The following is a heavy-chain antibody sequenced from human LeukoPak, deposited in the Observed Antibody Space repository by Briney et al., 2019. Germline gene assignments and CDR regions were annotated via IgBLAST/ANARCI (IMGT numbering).Heavy chain of an antibody. CDR1: GFIFSDYY. Sequence: GGSLRLSCAASGFIFSDYYMSWIRQAPGKGLEWVSHISSSGSTIYYADSVKGQFTISRDNAKNSLYLQMNSLRAVDTAVYYCARESGYFFDDYYDMDVWGKGTTVTVSS. CDR3: ARESGYFFDDYYDMDV. CDR2: ISSSGSTI. D-gene: IGHD5-18*01. J-gene: IGHJ6*03. V-gene: IGHV3-11*01.